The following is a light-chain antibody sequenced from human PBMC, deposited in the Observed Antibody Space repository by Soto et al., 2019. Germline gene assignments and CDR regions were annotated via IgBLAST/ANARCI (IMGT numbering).Light chain of an antibody. J-gene: IGKJ1*01. Sequence: DIQLTQSPSFLSASVGDRVTITCRASQGISNYLTWYQQKPGKALKFLIYGASTLQSGVPSRFSGSGSGTEFTLTISSLQPEDFATYYCQQYGSYWTFGQGTKVEIK. CDR2: GAS. V-gene: IGKV1-9*01. CDR3: QQYGSYWT. CDR1: QGISNY.